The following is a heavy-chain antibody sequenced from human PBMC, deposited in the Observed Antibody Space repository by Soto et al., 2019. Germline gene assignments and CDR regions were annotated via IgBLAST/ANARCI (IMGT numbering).Heavy chain of an antibody. D-gene: IGHD6-19*01. CDR2: INPNSGGT. CDR1: GYTFSGFY. Sequence: AVKVSCKASGYTFSGFYMHWVRQAPGQGLEWMGWINPNSGGTKSAEKFQGRVTMTRDTSISTAYMELSRLTSDDTAVYYCASAAVTGTAGLDFWGQGTQVTVSS. V-gene: IGHV1-2*02. CDR3: ASAAVTGTAGLDF. J-gene: IGHJ4*02.